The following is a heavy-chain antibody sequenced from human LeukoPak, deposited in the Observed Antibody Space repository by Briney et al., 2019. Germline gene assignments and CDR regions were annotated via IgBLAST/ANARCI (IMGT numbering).Heavy chain of an antibody. J-gene: IGHJ5*02. V-gene: IGHV1-18*01. CDR3: ARASVHYDILTGYCRSNWFDP. CDR2: ISAYNGNT. D-gene: IGHD3-9*01. Sequence: ASVKVSCKASGYTFTSYGISWVRQAPGQGLEWMGWISAYNGNTNYAQKLQGRVTMTTDTSTSTAYMELRSLRSDDKAVYYCARASVHYDILTGYCRSNWFDPWGQGTLVTVSS. CDR1: GYTFTSYG.